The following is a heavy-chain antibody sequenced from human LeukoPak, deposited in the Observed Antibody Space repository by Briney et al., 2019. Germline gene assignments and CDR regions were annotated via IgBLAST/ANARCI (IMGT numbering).Heavy chain of an antibody. CDR3: ARGRTSSRYPHFDS. V-gene: IGHV4-59*01. CDR1: GGSIYSYY. J-gene: IGHJ4*02. D-gene: IGHD2-2*01. CDR2: IYSAST. Sequence: ASETLSLTSTVSGGSIYSYYCTWIRQPPGQGLEWIAYIYSASTNYNPTLKSRATITVDTSRNQFSLKLRSVTPADMPVYYRARGRTSSRYPHFDSWGQGIQVTVSS.